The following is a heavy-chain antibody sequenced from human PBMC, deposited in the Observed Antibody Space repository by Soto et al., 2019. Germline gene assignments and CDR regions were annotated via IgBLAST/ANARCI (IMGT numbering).Heavy chain of an antibody. CDR2: TYYRSRWYN. D-gene: IGHD1-1*01. J-gene: IGHJ6*03. CDR1: GDSVSGNSAA. V-gene: IGHV6-1*01. CDR3: AGTTSHHWLYMDV. Sequence: QVQLQESGPGLVKPSQTLSVTCAISGDSVSGNSAAWNWIRLSPSRGLEWLARTYYRSRWYNDYAVYVRSRITVNADTSKNQFSLQLTSVTLEDTAIYYCAGTTSHHWLYMDVWGRGTTVTVSS.